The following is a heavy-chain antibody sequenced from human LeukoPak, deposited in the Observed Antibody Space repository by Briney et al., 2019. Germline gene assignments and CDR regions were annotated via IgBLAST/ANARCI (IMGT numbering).Heavy chain of an antibody. CDR1: GGSISSGGYY. D-gene: IGHD6-19*01. V-gene: IGHV4-30-2*01. CDR3: ATLLLSRIAVAGTDY. J-gene: IGHJ4*02. CDR2: IYHSGST. Sequence: PSQTLSLTCTVSGGSISSGGYYWSWIRQPPGKGLEWIGYIYHSGSTYYNPSLKSRVTISVDRSKNQFSLKLSSVTAADTAAYYCATLLLSRIAVAGTDYWGQGTLVTVSS.